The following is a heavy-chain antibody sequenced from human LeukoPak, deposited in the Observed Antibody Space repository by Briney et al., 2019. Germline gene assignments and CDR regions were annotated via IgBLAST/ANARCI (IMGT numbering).Heavy chain of an antibody. CDR2: ISYDGSNK. J-gene: IGHJ6*02. CDR1: GFTFSSYG. D-gene: IGHD6-6*01. V-gene: IGHV3-30*18. Sequence: PGGSLRLSCAASGFTFSSYGMHWVRQAPGKGLEWVAVISYDGSNKYYADSVKGRFTISRDNSKNTLYLQMNSLRAEDTAVCYCAKDGSSLYGMDVWGQGTTVTVSS. CDR3: AKDGSSLYGMDV.